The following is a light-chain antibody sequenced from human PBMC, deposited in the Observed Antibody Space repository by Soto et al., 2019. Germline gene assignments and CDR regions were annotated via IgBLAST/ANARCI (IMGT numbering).Light chain of an antibody. V-gene: IGLV2-14*01. CDR3: TSYASGSSHVV. CDR1: SSDIGGYDY. CDR2: DVN. Sequence: QSVLTQPASVSGSPGQSITLSCTGTSSDIGGYDYVSWYQRHPGKAPKLIIYDVNNRPSGVSNRFSGSKSGNTASLTISGLQAEDEADYYCTSYASGSSHVVVGGGTKVTVL. J-gene: IGLJ2*01.